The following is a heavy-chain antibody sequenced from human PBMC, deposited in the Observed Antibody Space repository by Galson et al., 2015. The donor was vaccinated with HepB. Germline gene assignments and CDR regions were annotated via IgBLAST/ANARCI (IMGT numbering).Heavy chain of an antibody. CDR2: ISYDGSNK. V-gene: IGHV3-30*18. J-gene: IGHJ6*03. CDR3: AKDTWYYYYYMDV. CDR1: GFTFSSYG. Sequence: SLRLSCAASGFTFSSYGMHWVRQAPGKGLEWVAVISYDGSNKYYADSVKGRFTISRDNSKNTLYLQTNGLRAEDTAVYYCAKDTWYYYYYMDVWGKGTTVTVSS.